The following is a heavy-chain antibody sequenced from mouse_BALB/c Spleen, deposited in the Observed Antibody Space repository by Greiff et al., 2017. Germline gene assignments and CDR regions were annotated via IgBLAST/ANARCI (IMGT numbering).Heavy chain of an antibody. J-gene: IGHJ2*01. CDR3: ARGRDAFDY. CDR1: GFTFSDYY. CDR2: ISDGGSYT. Sequence: EVKLMESGGGLVKPGGSLKLSCAASGFTFSDYYMYWVRQTPEKRLEWVATISDGGSYTYYPDSVKGRFTISRDNAKNNLYLQMSSLKSEDTAMYYCARGRDAFDYWGQGTTLTVSS. V-gene: IGHV5-4*02. D-gene: IGHD3-3*01.